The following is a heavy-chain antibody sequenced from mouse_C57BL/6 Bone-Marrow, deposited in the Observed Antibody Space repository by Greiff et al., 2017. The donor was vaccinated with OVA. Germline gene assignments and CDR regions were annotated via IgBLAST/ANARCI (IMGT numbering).Heavy chain of an antibody. V-gene: IGHV7-1*01. Sequence: EVNVVESGGGLVQSGRSLRLSCATSGFTFSDFYMEWVRQAPGKGLEWIAASRNKANDYTTEYSASVKGRFIVSRDTSQSILYLQMNALRAEDTAIYYCARDDTGTGSPYYAMDYWGQGTSVTVSS. CDR2: SRNKANDYTT. J-gene: IGHJ4*01. CDR1: GFTFSDFY. CDR3: ARDDTGTGSPYYAMDY. D-gene: IGHD4-1*01.